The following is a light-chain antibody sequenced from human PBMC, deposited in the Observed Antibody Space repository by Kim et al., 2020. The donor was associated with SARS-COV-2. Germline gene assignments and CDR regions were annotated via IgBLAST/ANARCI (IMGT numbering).Light chain of an antibody. J-gene: IGKJ2*01. CDR3: QQRRNWPPVYT. Sequence: DIVLTQSPATLSLSPGERASLSCRASQSISSYLAWYQQNPGQAPRLLIYDASNRATGIPARFSGSGSGTDFTLTISSLEPEDFAVYYCQQRRNWPPVYTFGQGTKLEI. CDR2: DAS. V-gene: IGKV3-11*01. CDR1: QSISSY.